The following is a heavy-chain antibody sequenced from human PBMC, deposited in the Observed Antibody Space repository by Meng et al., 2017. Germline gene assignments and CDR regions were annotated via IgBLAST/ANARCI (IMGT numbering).Heavy chain of an antibody. V-gene: IGHV1-18*01. CDR1: GYTFTSYG. CDR2: ISAYNGNT. J-gene: IGHJ4*02. Sequence: LQVVQSVAEVKKPGASMKASCKASGYTFTSYGISWVRQAPGQGLEWMGWISAYNGNTNYAQKLQGRVTMTTDTSTSTAYMELRSLRSDDTAVYYCARDPRITGTTLPDYWGQGTLVTVSS. CDR3: ARDPRITGTTLPDY. D-gene: IGHD1-7*01.